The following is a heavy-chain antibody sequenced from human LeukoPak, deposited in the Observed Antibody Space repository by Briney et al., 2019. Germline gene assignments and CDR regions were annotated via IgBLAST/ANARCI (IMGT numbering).Heavy chain of an antibody. Sequence: SETLSLTCTVSGGSISSGGYYWSWIRQHPGKGLEWIGYIYYSGSTSYNPSLKSRVTISVDTSKNQLSLKLSSVTAADTAVYYCARARLLSTYFDYWGQGTLVTVSS. CDR2: IYYSGST. D-gene: IGHD2-21*02. CDR1: GGSISSGGYY. CDR3: ARARLLSTYFDY. V-gene: IGHV4-31*03. J-gene: IGHJ4*02.